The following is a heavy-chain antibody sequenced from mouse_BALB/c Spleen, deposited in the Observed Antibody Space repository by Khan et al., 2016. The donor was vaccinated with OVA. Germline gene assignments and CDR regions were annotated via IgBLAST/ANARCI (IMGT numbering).Heavy chain of an antibody. V-gene: IGHV2-2*02. D-gene: IGHD2-4*01. J-gene: IGHJ3*01. CDR3: ARNYDYDEGLAY. CDR2: IWSGGST. Sequence: QVQLKQSGPGLVQPSQSLSITCTVSGFSLTTYGVHWVRQSPGKGLEWLGVIWSGGSTDYNAAFISRLSISKDNSKSQVFFKMNSLQANDAAIYYCARNYDYDEGLAYWGQGTLVTVSA. CDR1: GFSLTTYG.